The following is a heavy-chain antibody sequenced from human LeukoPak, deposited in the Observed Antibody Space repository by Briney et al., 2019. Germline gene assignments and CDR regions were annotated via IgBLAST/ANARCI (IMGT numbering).Heavy chain of an antibody. CDR2: ISSSGHYI. D-gene: IGHD1-26*01. Sequence: PGGSLRLSCTVSGFTFSNNSMNWVRQAPGKGLEWVSSISSSGHYIYHADSVKGRFTISRDNAKNSLYLQMNSLRAEDTAVYYCARDGSGSYYRGTDDYWGQGTLVTVSS. V-gene: IGHV3-21*06. CDR1: GFTFSNNS. J-gene: IGHJ4*02. CDR3: ARDGSGSYYRGTDDY.